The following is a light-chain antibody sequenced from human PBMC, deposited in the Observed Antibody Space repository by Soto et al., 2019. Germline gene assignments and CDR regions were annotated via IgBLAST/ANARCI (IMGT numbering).Light chain of an antibody. CDR3: QHRSNWPIT. V-gene: IGKV3-11*01. J-gene: IGKJ5*01. Sequence: PGERATLSCRASQSVSSYLAWYQQKPGQAPRLLIFRASNKATGISDRFSGSGSGTDFTLTINSLEPEDFAVYYCQHRSNWPITFGQGTRLEIK. CDR1: QSVSSY. CDR2: RAS.